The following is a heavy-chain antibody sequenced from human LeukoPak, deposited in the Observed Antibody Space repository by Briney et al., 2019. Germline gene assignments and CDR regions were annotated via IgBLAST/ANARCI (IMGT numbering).Heavy chain of an antibody. CDR3: ARRYCTNGVCYRDRGAFDI. J-gene: IGHJ3*02. D-gene: IGHD2-8*01. CDR2: IIPIFGTA. V-gene: IGHV1-69*13. CDR1: GGTFSSYA. Sequence: ASVKVSCKASGGTFSSYAISWVRQAPGQGLEWMGGIIPIFGTANYAQKFQGRVTITADESTSTAYMELSSLRSEDTAVYYCARRYCTNGVCYRDRGAFDIWGQGTMVTVSS.